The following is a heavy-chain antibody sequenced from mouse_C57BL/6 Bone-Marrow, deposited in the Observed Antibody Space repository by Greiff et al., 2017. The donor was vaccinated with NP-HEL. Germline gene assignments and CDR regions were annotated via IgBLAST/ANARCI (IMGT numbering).Heavy chain of an antibody. CDR2: IRNKANGYTT. V-gene: IGHV7-3*01. J-gene: IGHJ4*01. Sequence: EVQVVESGGGLVQPGGSLSLSCAASGFTFTDYYMSWVRQPPGKALEWLAFIRNKANGYTTEYSASVKGRFTINRDNSQSILYLQMNALRAEDSATYYCARSIYYDYADDPFYAMDYWGQGTSVTVSS. D-gene: IGHD2-4*01. CDR1: GFTFTDYY. CDR3: ARSIYYDYADDPFYAMDY.